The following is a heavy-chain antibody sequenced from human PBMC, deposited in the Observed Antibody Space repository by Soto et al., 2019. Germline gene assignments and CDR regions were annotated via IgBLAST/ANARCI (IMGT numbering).Heavy chain of an antibody. J-gene: IGHJ4*02. Sequence: SEILSLTCTVSGGSISSYYWSWIRQPPGKGLEWIGYIYYSGSTNYNPSLKSRVTISVDTSKNQFSLKLSSVTAADTAVYYCAREATVTRAGFDYWGQGTLVTVSS. V-gene: IGHV4-59*01. D-gene: IGHD4-17*01. CDR2: IYYSGST. CDR1: GGSISSYY. CDR3: AREATVTRAGFDY.